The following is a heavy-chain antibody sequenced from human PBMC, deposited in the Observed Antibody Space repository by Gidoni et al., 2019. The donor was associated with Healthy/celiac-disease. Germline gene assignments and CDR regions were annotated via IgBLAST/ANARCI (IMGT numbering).Heavy chain of an antibody. CDR1: GYTFTSYG. CDR2: ISAYNGNT. CDR3: ARGVNYDSSGSYAFDI. V-gene: IGHV1-18*01. J-gene: IGHJ3*02. D-gene: IGHD3-22*01. Sequence: QVPLVQSGAEVKKPGASVKVSCKASGYTFTSYGISWVRQAPGQGLEWMGWISAYNGNTNYAQKLHGRVTMTTDTSTSTAYMELRSLRSDYTAVYYCARGVNYDSSGSYAFDIWGQGTMVTVSS.